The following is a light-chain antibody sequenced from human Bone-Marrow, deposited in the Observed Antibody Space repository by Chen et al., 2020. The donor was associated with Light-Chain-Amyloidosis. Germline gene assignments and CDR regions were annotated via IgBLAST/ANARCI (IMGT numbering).Light chain of an antibody. Sequence: SYELTQPPSVSVSPGQTARITCSGDDLPTRYAYWYQQKPGQAPVLVIHRDTVRPSGISERFSGCSSGTTATLTISGVQAEDEADYHCQSADSSGTYEVIFGGGTKLTVL. CDR3: QSADSSGTYEVI. J-gene: IGLJ2*01. CDR1: DLPTRY. CDR2: RDT. V-gene: IGLV3-25*03.